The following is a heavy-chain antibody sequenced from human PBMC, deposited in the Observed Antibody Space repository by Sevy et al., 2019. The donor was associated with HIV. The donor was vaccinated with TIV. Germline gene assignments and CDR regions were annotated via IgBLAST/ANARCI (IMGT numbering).Heavy chain of an antibody. Sequence: ASVKVSCKASGGTFSSYAISWVRQAPGQGLEWMGGIIPIFGTANYAQKFQGRVTITADKSTSTAYMELSSLRSEDTGVYYCAGVPAAKNYYYYMDVWGKGTTVTVSS. CDR3: AGVPAAKNYYYYMDV. CDR2: IIPIFGTA. CDR1: GGTFSSYA. D-gene: IGHD2-2*01. V-gene: IGHV1-69*06. J-gene: IGHJ6*03.